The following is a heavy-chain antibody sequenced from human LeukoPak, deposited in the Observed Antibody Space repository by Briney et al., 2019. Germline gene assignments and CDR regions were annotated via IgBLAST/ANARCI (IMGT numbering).Heavy chain of an antibody. Sequence: GGSLRLSCAASGFTFSSYGMHWVRQAPGKGLEWVAFIRYDGSNKYYADSVKGRFTISRDNSKNTLYLQMNSLRAEDTAVYYCAKSRLITGTTKAFDYWGQGTLVTVSS. CDR3: AKSRLITGTTKAFDY. J-gene: IGHJ4*02. CDR1: GFTFSSYG. D-gene: IGHD1-7*01. V-gene: IGHV3-30*02. CDR2: IRYDGSNK.